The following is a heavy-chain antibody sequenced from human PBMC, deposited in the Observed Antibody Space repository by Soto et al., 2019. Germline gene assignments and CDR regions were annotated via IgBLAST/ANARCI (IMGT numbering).Heavy chain of an antibody. CDR3: AMVNHGSSPAHLAY. J-gene: IGHJ4*02. D-gene: IGHD6-6*01. V-gene: IGHV1-18*04. CDR1: GYTFTSYG. Sequence: ASVKVSCKASGYTFTSYGISWVRQAPGQGLEWMGWISAYNGNTNYAQKLQGRVTRTTDTSTSTAYMELRSLRSDDTAVYYCAMVNHGSSPAHLAYRGQGTPVTVSS. CDR2: ISAYNGNT.